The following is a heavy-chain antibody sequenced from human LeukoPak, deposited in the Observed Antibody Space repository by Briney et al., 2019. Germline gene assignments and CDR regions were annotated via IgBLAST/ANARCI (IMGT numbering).Heavy chain of an antibody. Sequence: ASVKVSCKASGYTFTSYGISWVRQAPGQGLEWMGWISAYNGNTNYAQKFQGRVTITTDESTSTAYMELSSLRSEDTAVYYCARDGEYSGSYYVDYWGQGTLVTVSS. CDR1: GYTFTSYG. V-gene: IGHV1-18*01. CDR2: ISAYNGNT. D-gene: IGHD1-26*01. J-gene: IGHJ4*02. CDR3: ARDGEYSGSYYVDY.